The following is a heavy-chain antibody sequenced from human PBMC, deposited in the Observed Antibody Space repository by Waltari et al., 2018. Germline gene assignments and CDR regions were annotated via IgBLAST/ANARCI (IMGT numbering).Heavy chain of an antibody. CDR2: MNPNSGNT. CDR3: ARWERGGYSGYDYGEKRDY. CDR1: GYPFPSYD. Sequence: QVQLVQSGAEVKKPGASVKVSCKASGYPFPSYDINWVRQATGQGLEWMGWMNPNSGNTGHEQKCQGRVTMTRNTSRSTAYMERRSLRSEDTAVDYCARWERGGYSGYDYGEKRDYWGQGTLVTVSS. V-gene: IGHV1-8*01. D-gene: IGHD5-12*01. J-gene: IGHJ4*02.